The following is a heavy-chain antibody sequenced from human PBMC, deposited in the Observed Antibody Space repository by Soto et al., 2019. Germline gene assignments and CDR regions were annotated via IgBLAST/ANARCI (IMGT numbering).Heavy chain of an antibody. V-gene: IGHV4-31*03. D-gene: IGHD1-20*01. Sequence: SETLSLTCTVAGGSISSGGYYWSWIRQHPGKGLEWIGYIYYSGSTYYNPSLKSRVTISVDTSKNQFSLKLSSVTAADTAVYYCARAGRNWNDRGLNYYYYGMDVWGQGTTVTVSS. CDR3: ARAGRNWNDRGLNYYYYGMDV. CDR2: IYYSGST. J-gene: IGHJ6*02. CDR1: GGSISSGGYY.